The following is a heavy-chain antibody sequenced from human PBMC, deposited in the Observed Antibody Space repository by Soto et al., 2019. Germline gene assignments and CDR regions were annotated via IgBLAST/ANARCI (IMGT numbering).Heavy chain of an antibody. V-gene: IGHV4-39*01. J-gene: IGHJ4*02. CDR1: GGSSSSSSYY. D-gene: IGHD5-18*01. CDR3: APHTLDTGMPSGY. CDR2: IYYSGST. Sequence: SETLSLTCTVSGGSSSSSSYYWGWIRQPPGKGLEWIGSIYYSGSTYYNPSLKSRVTISVDTSKNQFSLKLSSVTAADTAVYYCAPHTLDTGMPSGYWGQGTLVTVSS.